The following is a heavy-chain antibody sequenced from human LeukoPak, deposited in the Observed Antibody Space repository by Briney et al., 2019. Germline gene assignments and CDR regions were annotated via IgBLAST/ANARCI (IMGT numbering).Heavy chain of an antibody. J-gene: IGHJ1*01. CDR3: ASRSGGNFQH. V-gene: IGHV4-34*01. D-gene: IGHD1-26*01. CDR2: INHSGST. Sequence: PSETLSLTCAVYGGSFSGYYWSWIRQPPGKGLEWIGEINHSGSTNYNPSLKSRVTISVDTSKNQFSLKLSSVTAADTAVYYCASRSGGNFQHWGQGTLVTVSS. CDR1: GGSFSGYY.